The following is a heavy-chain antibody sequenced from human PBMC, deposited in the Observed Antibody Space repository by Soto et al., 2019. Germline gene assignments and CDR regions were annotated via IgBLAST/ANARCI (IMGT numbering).Heavy chain of an antibody. Sequence: EVQLVQSGAEVKKPGESLKISCKGSGYSFTSYWIGWVRQMPGKGLEWMGIIYPGDSDTRYSPSFQGQVTISADKSISTAYLQWSSLKASDTAMYYCASRNYDFWSGYYTGAFDIWGQGTMVTVSS. CDR2: IYPGDSDT. V-gene: IGHV5-51*03. J-gene: IGHJ3*02. D-gene: IGHD3-3*01. CDR1: GYSFTSYW. CDR3: ASRNYDFWSGYYTGAFDI.